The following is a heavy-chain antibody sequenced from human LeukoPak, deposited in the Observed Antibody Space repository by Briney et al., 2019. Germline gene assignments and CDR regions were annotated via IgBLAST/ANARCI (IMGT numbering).Heavy chain of an antibody. J-gene: IGHJ4*02. CDR2: IYHSGST. CDR1: GYSISSGYY. Sequence: SETLSLTCTVSGYSISSGYYWGWIRQPPGKGLEWIGSIYHSGSTYYNPSLKSRVTISVDTSKNQFSLKLSSVTAADTAVYYCASRGYSYGYILFDYWGQGTLVTVSS. D-gene: IGHD5-18*01. CDR3: ASRGYSYGYILFDY. V-gene: IGHV4-38-2*02.